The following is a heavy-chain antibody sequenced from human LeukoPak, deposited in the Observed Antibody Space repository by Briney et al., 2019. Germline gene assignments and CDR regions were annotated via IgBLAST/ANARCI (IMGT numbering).Heavy chain of an antibody. V-gene: IGHV4-39*01. CDR1: SGSLNTNSYY. CDR2: VYHGGST. CDR3: ARSRGYLFPS. D-gene: IGHD3-22*01. J-gene: IGHJ4*02. Sequence: SETLSLTCTISSGSLNTNSYYWGWIRPPPGKGLEWIGTVYHGGSTYYSPSLKGRVTISVDPSVNVISLKLTAVTAADSALYFCARSRGYLFPSWGQGTLVTVSS.